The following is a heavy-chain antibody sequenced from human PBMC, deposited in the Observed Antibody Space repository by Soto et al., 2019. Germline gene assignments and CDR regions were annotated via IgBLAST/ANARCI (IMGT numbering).Heavy chain of an antibody. D-gene: IGHD3-16*01. Sequence: GGSLRLSCVASGFPFSSYAMSWVRQTPGKGLEWVSGISGSGGRTHYADSVKGRFTISRDNSNNTLSLQMHILRVEDTAVYFCAKGGYYSLFDIWGQGTMVTVSS. CDR1: GFPFSSYA. CDR2: ISGSGGRT. CDR3: AKGGYYSLFDI. J-gene: IGHJ3*02. V-gene: IGHV3-23*01.